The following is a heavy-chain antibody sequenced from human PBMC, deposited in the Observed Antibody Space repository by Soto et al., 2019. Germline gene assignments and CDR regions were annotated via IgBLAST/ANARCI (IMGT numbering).Heavy chain of an antibody. D-gene: IGHD6-13*01. CDR1: VITFNDDA. V-gene: IGHV3-9*01. Sequence: CLRLCWAACVITFNDDAIHWVRQVPGKGVEWVSGISWDSASIAYADSVPGLFTISRDNAKNSLYLQMNSLRGEDTAFYYCARHTRRSSNNWHRQGIGYNYAMDVWGLGTTVTVSS. CDR3: ARHTRRSSNNWHRQGIGYNYAMDV. J-gene: IGHJ6*02. CDR2: ISWDSASI.